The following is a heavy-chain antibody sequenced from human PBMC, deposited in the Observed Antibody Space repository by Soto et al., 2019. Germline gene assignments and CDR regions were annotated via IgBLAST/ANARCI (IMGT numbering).Heavy chain of an antibody. Sequence: QVQLQESGPGLVKPSETLSLTCTVSGGSISSYYWSWIRQPPGKGLEWLGSIYYSGITNYNPSLKGRVTISAATAKTQFALKMSSVAAADTAVYYCASHTYYCDSSGYYAAFWFDPWGQGALVTVSS. J-gene: IGHJ5*02. CDR1: GGSISSYY. CDR3: ASHTYYCDSSGYYAAFWFDP. D-gene: IGHD3-22*01. V-gene: IGHV4-59*01. CDR2: IYYSGIT.